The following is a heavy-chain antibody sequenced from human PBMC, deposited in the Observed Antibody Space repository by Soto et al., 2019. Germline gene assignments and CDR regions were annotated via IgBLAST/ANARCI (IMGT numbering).Heavy chain of an antibody. J-gene: IGHJ4*02. CDR3: ARGQSNWNYLSPGFDY. CDR1: GGSFSGYY. Sequence: SETLSLTCAVYGGSFSGYYWSWIRQPPGKGLEWIGEINHSGSTNYNPSIKSGVTISVDTSKNQFSLKLSSVTAADTAVYYCARGQSNWNYLSPGFDYWGQGTLVTVSS. V-gene: IGHV4-34*01. D-gene: IGHD1-7*01. CDR2: INHSGST.